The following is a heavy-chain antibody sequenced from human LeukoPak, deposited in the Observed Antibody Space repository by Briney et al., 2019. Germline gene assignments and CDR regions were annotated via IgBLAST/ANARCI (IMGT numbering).Heavy chain of an antibody. V-gene: IGHV3-20*04. CDR1: GFTVSSSY. CDR2: INWNGVGT. J-gene: IGHJ6*02. D-gene: IGHD3-22*01. Sequence: GGSLRLSCAASGFTVSSSYMSWVRRAPGKGLEWVSGINWNGVGTSYIDSVKGRFTVSRDNAKNSLYLQMNSLRGEDTALYFCARGRYDISTVHRFFYYGMDVWGQGTPVTVSS. CDR3: ARGRYDISTVHRFFYYGMDV.